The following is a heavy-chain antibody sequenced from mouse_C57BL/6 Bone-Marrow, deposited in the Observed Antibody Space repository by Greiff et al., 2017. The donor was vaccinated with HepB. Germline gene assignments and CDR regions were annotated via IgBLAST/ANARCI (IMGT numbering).Heavy chain of an antibody. Sequence: QVQLQQPGAELVKPGASVKLSCKASGYTFTSYWMQWVKQRPGQGLEWIGEIDPSDSYTNYNQKFKGKATLTVDTSSSTAYMQLSSLTSEDSAVYYCARRYYGYVLWYFDVGGTGTTVTVSA. J-gene: IGHJ1*03. CDR1: GYTFTSYW. CDR2: IDPSDSYT. D-gene: IGHD2-2*01. CDR3: ARRYYGYVLWYFDV. V-gene: IGHV1-50*01.